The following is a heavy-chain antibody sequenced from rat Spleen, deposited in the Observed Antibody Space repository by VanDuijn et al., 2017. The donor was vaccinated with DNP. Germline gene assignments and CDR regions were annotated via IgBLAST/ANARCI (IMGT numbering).Heavy chain of an antibody. CDR1: GFTFSDYN. CDR3: ARSRLPGYYPFAC. J-gene: IGHJ3*01. V-gene: IGHV5-7*01. Sequence: EVQLVESGGGLVQPGRSLKLSCAASGFTFSDYNMAWVRQAPKKGLEWVATIIYDGSSTYYRDSVKGRFTVSRDNTTSALYLQMDSLRSEDTATYYCARSRLPGYYPFACWGQGTLVTVSS. D-gene: IGHD1-4*01. CDR2: IIYDGSST.